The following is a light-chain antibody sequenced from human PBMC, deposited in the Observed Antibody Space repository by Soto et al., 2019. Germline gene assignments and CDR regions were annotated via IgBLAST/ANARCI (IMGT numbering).Light chain of an antibody. Sequence: DVVMTQSPLSLPVTLGQSASISCRSSQSVVYRDGIAYLRWFQQRPGQSARRLNYKASKLDAGVPDRFSGSGSRTDFTLTISRVEAEDVGVYYCMQGPHWAPTVGRGTKVEF. CDR3: MQGPHWAPT. CDR1: QSVVYRDGIAY. J-gene: IGKJ1*01. V-gene: IGKV2-30*01. CDR2: KAS.